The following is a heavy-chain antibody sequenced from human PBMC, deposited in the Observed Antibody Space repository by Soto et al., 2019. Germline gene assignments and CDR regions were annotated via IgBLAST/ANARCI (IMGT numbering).Heavy chain of an antibody. CDR3: ARASTDYDFWSGPGEYYYYYMDV. CDR2: MNPNSGNT. Sequence: ASVKVSCKASGYTFTSYDINWVRQATGQGLEWMGWMNPNSGNTGYAQKFQGRVTMTRNASISTAYMELSSLRSEDTAVYYCARASTDYDFWSGPGEYYYYYMDVWGKGTTVTVSS. V-gene: IGHV1-8*01. D-gene: IGHD3-3*01. J-gene: IGHJ6*03. CDR1: GYTFTSYD.